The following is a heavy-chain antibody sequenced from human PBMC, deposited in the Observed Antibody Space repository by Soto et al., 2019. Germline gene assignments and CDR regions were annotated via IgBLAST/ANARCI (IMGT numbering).Heavy chain of an antibody. CDR3: ASYCSGGSCYSGGEDY. CDR2: ITPIFGTA. V-gene: IGHV1-69*13. CDR1: GGTFSSYA. J-gene: IGHJ4*02. D-gene: IGHD2-15*01. Sequence: SVKVSCKASGGTFSSYAISWVRQAPGQGLEWMGGITPIFGTANYAQKFQGRVTITADESTSTAYMELSSLRSEDTAVYYCASYCSGGSCYSGGEDYWGQGTLVTVSS.